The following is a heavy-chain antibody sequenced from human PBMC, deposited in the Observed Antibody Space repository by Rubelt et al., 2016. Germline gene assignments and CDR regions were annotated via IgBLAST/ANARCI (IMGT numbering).Heavy chain of an antibody. CDR2: IGGGTSNT. V-gene: IGHV3-23*01. D-gene: IGHD3-22*01. J-gene: IGHJ4*02. Sequence: RWVRRSPGKGLEWVSGIGGGTSNTYYADSVRGRFTISRDNSKNTLYLQMNSLRAEDTAVYYCATRRSDYYDSSALDYWGQGTLVTVSS. CDR3: ATRRSDYYDSSALDY.